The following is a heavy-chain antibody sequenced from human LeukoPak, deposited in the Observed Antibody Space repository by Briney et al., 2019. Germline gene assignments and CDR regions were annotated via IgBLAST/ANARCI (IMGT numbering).Heavy chain of an antibody. CDR3: ASVPTRGYYYDSSGYYYVS. D-gene: IGHD3-22*01. J-gene: IGHJ5*02. CDR1: RYTFTGYY. CDR2: INPNRVGT. V-gene: IGHV1-2*06. Sequence: ASVKVSCKASRYTFTGYYMHWVRQAPGQRLEWMGRINPNRVGTNYAQKFHGTVTMTTHTSISTAYMELSRLRSDDTAVYYYASVPTRGYYYDSSGYYYVSWGQGTLVTVAS.